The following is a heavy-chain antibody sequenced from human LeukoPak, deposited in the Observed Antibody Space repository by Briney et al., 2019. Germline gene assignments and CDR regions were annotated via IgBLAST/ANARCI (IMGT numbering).Heavy chain of an antibody. CDR1: GGSISSSSYY. D-gene: IGHD1-7*01. CDR3: ARHRTGTTWGYFDY. Sequence: PSETLSLTCTVSGGSISSSSYYWGWIRQPPGKGLEWIGSIYYSGSTYYNPSLKSRVTISVDTSKNQFSLKLSSVTAADTAVYHCARHRTGTTWGYFDYWGQGTLVTVSS. V-gene: IGHV4-39*01. J-gene: IGHJ4*02. CDR2: IYYSGST.